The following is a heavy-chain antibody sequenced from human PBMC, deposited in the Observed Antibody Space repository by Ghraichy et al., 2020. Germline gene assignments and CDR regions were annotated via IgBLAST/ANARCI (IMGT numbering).Heavy chain of an antibody. Sequence: SETLSLTCTVSGGSISSYYWSWIRQPPGKGLEWIGYIYYSGSTNYNPSLKSRVTISVDTSKNQFSLKLSSVTAADTAVYYCARGYGGSYYLGFDYWGQGTLVTVSS. J-gene: IGHJ4*02. D-gene: IGHD1-26*01. CDR3: ARGYGGSYYLGFDY. CDR1: GGSISSYY. V-gene: IGHV4-59*08. CDR2: IYYSGST.